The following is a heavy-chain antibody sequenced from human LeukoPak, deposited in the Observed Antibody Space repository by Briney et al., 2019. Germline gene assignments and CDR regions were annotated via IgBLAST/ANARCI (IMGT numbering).Heavy chain of an antibody. Sequence: ASVKVSCKASGYTFTGYYMHWVRQAPGQGLEWMGWINPNSGGTNYAQKFQGRVTMTRDTSISTAYMELSRLRSDDTAVYYCARDPRDTIFGVAYWFDPWGQGTLVTVSS. J-gene: IGHJ5*02. CDR3: ARDPRDTIFGVAYWFDP. CDR2: INPNSGGT. V-gene: IGHV1-2*02. CDR1: GYTFTGYY. D-gene: IGHD3-3*01.